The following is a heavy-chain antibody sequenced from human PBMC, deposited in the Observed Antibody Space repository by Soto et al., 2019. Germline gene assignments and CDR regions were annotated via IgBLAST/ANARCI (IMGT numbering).Heavy chain of an antibody. V-gene: IGHV3-33*01. CDR2: IWYDGSNK. CDR3: ARVKDYYYYGMDV. J-gene: IGHJ6*02. CDR1: GFTFSTYG. Sequence: GGSLRLSCAASGFTFSTYGMHWVRQAPGKGLDWVAVIWYDGSNKYYAGSVKGRFTISRDNSKNTLYLQMNSLRAEDTAVYYCARVKDYYYYGMDVWGQGTTVTVSS.